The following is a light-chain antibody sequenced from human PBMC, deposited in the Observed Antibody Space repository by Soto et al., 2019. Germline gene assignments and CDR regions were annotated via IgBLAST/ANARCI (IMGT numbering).Light chain of an antibody. Sequence: DIQMTQSPSTLSASVGDRVTITCRASQSISSWLAWYQQKPGKAPKLLIYKASSLESGVPSRLSGSGSGTEFTLTISSLQPDDFATYYCQHYNSYSEAFGHGTKVDIK. J-gene: IGKJ1*01. V-gene: IGKV1-5*03. CDR3: QHYNSYSEA. CDR2: KAS. CDR1: QSISSW.